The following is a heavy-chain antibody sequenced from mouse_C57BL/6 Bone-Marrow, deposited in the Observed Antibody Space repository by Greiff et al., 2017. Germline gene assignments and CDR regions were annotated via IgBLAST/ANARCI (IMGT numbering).Heavy chain of an antibody. V-gene: IGHV5-6*02. CDR1: GFTFSSYG. CDR2: ISSGGSYT. CDR3: ARRGPVYAMDY. Sequence: DVMLVESGGDLVKPGGSLKLSCAASGFTFSSYGMSWVRQTPDKRLEWVATISSGGSYTDYPDSVKGRFTISRDNAKNTLYLQMSRLKSEDTAMYYCARRGPVYAMDYWGQGTSVTVSS. J-gene: IGHJ4*01.